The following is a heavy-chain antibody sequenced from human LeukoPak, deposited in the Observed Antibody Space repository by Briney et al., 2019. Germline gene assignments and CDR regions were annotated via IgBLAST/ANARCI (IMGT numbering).Heavy chain of an antibody. V-gene: IGHV4-59*08. J-gene: IGHJ6*02. CDR1: RGSIISYY. D-gene: IGHD4-17*01. CDR3: ARHLKTTVTTLRNYYYGMDV. Sequence: SETLFLTCSVSRGSIISYYWSWIRQPPGEGLEWIGYIYYSGSTNYNHSLKNRVTISVDTSKNQFSLKLSSVTAADTAVYYCARHLKTTVTTLRNYYYGMDVWGQGTTVTVSS. CDR2: IYYSGST.